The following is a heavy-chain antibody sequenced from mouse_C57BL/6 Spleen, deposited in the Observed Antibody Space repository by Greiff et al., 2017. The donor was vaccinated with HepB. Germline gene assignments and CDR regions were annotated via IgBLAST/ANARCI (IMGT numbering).Heavy chain of an antibody. D-gene: IGHD4-1*01. Sequence: DVQLVESEGGLVQPGSSIKLSCTASGFTFSDYYMAWVRQVPEKGLEWVANINYDGSSTYYLDSLKSRFIISRDNAKNTLYLQMSSLKSEDTATYYCARALTGYFYAMDYWGQGTSVTVSS. J-gene: IGHJ4*01. CDR2: INYDGSST. V-gene: IGHV5-16*01. CDR1: GFTFSDYY. CDR3: ARALTGYFYAMDY.